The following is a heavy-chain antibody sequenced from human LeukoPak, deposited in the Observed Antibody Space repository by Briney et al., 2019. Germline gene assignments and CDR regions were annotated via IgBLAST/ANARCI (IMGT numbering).Heavy chain of an antibody. CDR2: INRDGSKK. CDR3: SRSLLGGADH. Sequence: GGSLRLSCAGSGFTFSDHWMHWVRQAPGEGLVWVSRINRDGSKKDHADSVKGRFSISRDNAKSTVYLEMNSLRAEDTAVYYCSRSLLGGADHWGQGTLVTVSS. J-gene: IGHJ4*02. V-gene: IGHV3-74*01. D-gene: IGHD3-16*01. CDR1: GFTFSDHW.